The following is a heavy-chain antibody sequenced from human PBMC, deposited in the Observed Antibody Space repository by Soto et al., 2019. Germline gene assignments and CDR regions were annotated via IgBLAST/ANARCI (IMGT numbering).Heavy chain of an antibody. D-gene: IGHD1-1*01. Sequence: RGGSLRLSCEVFGFTVSGKKYVAWVRQAPGKGLEWVSALYDLDGTYYADSVKGRFTTSSDSSRTTVYLQMNSLRPDDTAVYSCATWHLQEHAYDIWGQGTMVTVSS. V-gene: IGHV3-53*01. J-gene: IGHJ3*02. CDR1: GFTVSGKKY. CDR2: LYDLDGT. CDR3: ATWHLQEHAYDI.